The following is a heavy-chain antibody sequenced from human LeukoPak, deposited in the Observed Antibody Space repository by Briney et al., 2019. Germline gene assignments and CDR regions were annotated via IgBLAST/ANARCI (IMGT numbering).Heavy chain of an antibody. Sequence: GASVKVSCKASGHTFTAYYMFWVRQAPGQGLEWMGWINPNSGGTNYAPKFQGRVTMTRDTSISTAYMELSGLTSDDTAVYYCARVLSGYEYYYYGMDVWGQGTTVTVSS. CDR2: INPNSGGT. V-gene: IGHV1-2*02. CDR3: ARVLSGYEYYYYGMDV. D-gene: IGHD5-12*01. J-gene: IGHJ6*02. CDR1: GHTFTAYY.